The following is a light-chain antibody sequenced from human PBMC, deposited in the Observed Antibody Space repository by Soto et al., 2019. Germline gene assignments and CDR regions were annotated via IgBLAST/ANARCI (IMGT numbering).Light chain of an antibody. CDR2: RVS. CDR1: QSLMYRDGNTY. CDR3: MQGTHWPEIT. J-gene: IGKJ4*01. Sequence: EVVLTQSPLSLSVTLGQPASLSCRSSQSLMYRDGNTYLNWFHQRPGQSPRRLIYRVSNRDSGVPDRFSGSVSGTDFTLTVSRVEAEDVGVYYCMQGTHWPEITVGGGIKVEIK. V-gene: IGKV2-30*01.